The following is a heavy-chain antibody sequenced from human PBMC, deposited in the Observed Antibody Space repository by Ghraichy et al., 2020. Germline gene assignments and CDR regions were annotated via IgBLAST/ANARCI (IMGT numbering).Heavy chain of an antibody. Sequence: GGSLRLSCAASGFMFSIYSMNWVRQAPGKGLEWVSYISSSSSGIYYADSVKGRFTMSRYNAKNSLYLQMNSLRDEDTAVYYCARERDHLVDYWGQGILVTVSS. J-gene: IGHJ4*02. V-gene: IGHV3-48*02. CDR3: ARERDHLVDY. CDR1: GFMFSIYS. CDR2: ISSSSSGI.